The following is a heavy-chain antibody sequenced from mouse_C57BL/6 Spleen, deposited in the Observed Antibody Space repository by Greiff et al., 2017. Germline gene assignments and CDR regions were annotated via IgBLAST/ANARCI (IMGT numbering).Heavy chain of an antibody. CDR3: ARRIYYDYDAGYAMDY. V-gene: IGHV1-80*01. D-gene: IGHD2-4*01. CDR1: GYAFSSYW. Sequence: QVQLQQSGAELVKPGASVKISCKASGYAFSSYWMNWVKQRPGKGLEWIGQIYPGDGDTNYNGKFKGKATLTADKSSSTAYMQLSSLTSEDSAVYFCARRIYYDYDAGYAMDYWGQGTSVTVSS. J-gene: IGHJ4*01. CDR2: IYPGDGDT.